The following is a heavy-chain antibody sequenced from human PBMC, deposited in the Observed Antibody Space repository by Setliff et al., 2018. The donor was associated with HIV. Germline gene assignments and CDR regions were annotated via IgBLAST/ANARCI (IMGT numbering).Heavy chain of an antibody. CDR3: ARGSSCSSSSCYLYYYYYYGVDV. Sequence: SETLSLTCTVSGGSISSHYWSWIRQPPGKGLEWIGYMYYSGSTNYNPSLKSRASISLDTSKNQFSLNLTSSSAADTAVYYCARGSSCSSSSCYLYYYYYYGVDVWGPGTAVTVSS. V-gene: IGHV4-59*11. CDR2: MYYSGST. J-gene: IGHJ6*02. D-gene: IGHD2-2*01. CDR1: GGSISSHY.